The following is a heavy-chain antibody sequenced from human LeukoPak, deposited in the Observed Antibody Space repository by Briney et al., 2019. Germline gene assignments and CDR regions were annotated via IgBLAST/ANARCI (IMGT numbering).Heavy chain of an antibody. Sequence: GASVKVSCKASGYTFTSYGISWVRQAPGQGLEWMGWISAYNGNTKYAQKLQGRVTMTTDTSTSTAYMELRSLRSDDTAVYYCAKVVIIQGFMEVWGKGTTVIVSS. J-gene: IGHJ6*03. D-gene: IGHD3-3*01. CDR1: GYTFTSYG. CDR2: ISAYNGNT. CDR3: AKVVIIQGFMEV. V-gene: IGHV1-18*01.